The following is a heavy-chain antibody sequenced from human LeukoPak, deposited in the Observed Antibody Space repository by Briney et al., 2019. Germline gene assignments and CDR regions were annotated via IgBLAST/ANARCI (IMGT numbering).Heavy chain of an antibody. J-gene: IGHJ3*02. CDR3: ARSDYGNAFDI. V-gene: IGHV4-31*03. D-gene: IGHD4-17*01. CDR2: IYYSGST. CDR1: GGSISSGGYY. Sequence: SETLSLTCTVSGGSISSGGYYWSWIRQHPGKGLEWIGYIYYSGSTYYSPSLKSRVTISVDTSKNQFSLKLSSVTAADTAVYYCARSDYGNAFDIWGQGTMVTVSS.